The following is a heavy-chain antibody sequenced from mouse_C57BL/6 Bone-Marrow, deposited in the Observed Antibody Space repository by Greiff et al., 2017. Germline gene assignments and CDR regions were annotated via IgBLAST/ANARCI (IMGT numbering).Heavy chain of an antibody. CDR3: ARGEGHYFDY. J-gene: IGHJ2*01. V-gene: IGHV1-69*01. CDR2: IDPSDSYT. CDR1: GYTFTSYW. Sequence: QVQLQQPGAELVTSGASVKLSCKASGYTFTSYWMHWVKQRPGQGLEWIGEIDPSDSYTNYNQKFKGKSTLTVDKSSSTAYMQLSSLTSEDSAVYYCARGEGHYFDYWGQGTTLTVSS.